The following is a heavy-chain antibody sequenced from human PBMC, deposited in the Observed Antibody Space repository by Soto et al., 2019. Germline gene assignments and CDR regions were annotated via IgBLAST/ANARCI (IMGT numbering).Heavy chain of an antibody. D-gene: IGHD1-1*01. CDR3: AKNPSRTLPPKRPIDY. Sequence: SVKVSCKASGGTFSSYTISWVRQAPGQGLEWMGRIIPILGIANYAQKFQGRVTITADKSTSTAYMELSSLRSEDTAVYYCAKNPSRTLPPKRPIDYWGQGTLVTVSS. CDR1: GGTFSSYT. CDR2: IIPILGIA. V-gene: IGHV1-69*02. J-gene: IGHJ4*02.